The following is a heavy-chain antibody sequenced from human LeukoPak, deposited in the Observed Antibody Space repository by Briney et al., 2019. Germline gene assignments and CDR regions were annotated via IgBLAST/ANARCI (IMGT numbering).Heavy chain of an antibody. CDR2: INSDGSSI. CDR1: GFTFSSHW. Sequence: GGSLRLSCAASGFTFSSHWMHWVRQAPGKGLVWVSRINSDGSSISYADSVKGRFTISRDNSKNTLYLQMNSLRAEDTAVYYCAKDLYSNYGLDYWGQGTLVTVSS. CDR3: AKDLYSNYGLDY. D-gene: IGHD4-11*01. V-gene: IGHV3-74*01. J-gene: IGHJ4*02.